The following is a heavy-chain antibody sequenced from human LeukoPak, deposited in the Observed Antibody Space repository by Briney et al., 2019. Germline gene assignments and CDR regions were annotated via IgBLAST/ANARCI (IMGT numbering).Heavy chain of an antibody. CDR3: ARGRFDSITMIVVNLFGAFDI. V-gene: IGHV4-39*01. J-gene: IGHJ3*02. Sequence: SETLSLTCTVSGDSISSSSRYCFWHWIRQPPGKVLTWIGTIYYSGRTYYTASLKSRVTISVDTSKNQFALKLSSVTAADTAVYSCARGRFDSITMIVVNLFGAFDIWGQGTMVTVSS. CDR1: GDSISSSSRYCF. CDR2: IYYSGRT. D-gene: IGHD3-22*01.